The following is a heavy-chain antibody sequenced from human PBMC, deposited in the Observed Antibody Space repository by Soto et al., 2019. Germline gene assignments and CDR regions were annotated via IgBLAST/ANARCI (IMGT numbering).Heavy chain of an antibody. CDR1: GFTFSSYG. CDR2: IWYDGSNK. CDR3: ARDRGGYDSPLKGMFDY. Sequence: GGSLRLSCAASGFTFSSYGMHWVRQAPGKGLEWVAVIWYDGSNKYYTDSVKGRFTISRDNSKNTLYLQMNSLRAEDTAVYYCARDRGGYDSPLKGMFDYWGQGTLVTVSS. D-gene: IGHD5-12*01. J-gene: IGHJ4*02. V-gene: IGHV3-33*01.